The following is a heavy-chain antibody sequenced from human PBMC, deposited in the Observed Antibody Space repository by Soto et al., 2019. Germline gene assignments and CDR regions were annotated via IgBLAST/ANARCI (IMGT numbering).Heavy chain of an antibody. CDR2: IRSKAYGGTT. J-gene: IGHJ3*02. CDR3: TREGLRYFDWLPPLDAFDI. CDR1: GFTFGDYA. Sequence: GGSLRLSCTASGFTFGDYAMSWFRQAPGKGLEWVGFIRSKAYGGTTEYAASVKGRFTISRDDSKSIAYLQMNSLKTEDTAVYYCTREGLRYFDWLPPLDAFDIWGQGTMVTVSS. D-gene: IGHD3-9*01. V-gene: IGHV3-49*03.